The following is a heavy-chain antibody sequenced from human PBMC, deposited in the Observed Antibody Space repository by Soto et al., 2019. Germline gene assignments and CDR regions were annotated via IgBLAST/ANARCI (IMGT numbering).Heavy chain of an antibody. J-gene: IGHJ4*02. CDR1: GGTFSTYA. Sequence: QVQLVQSGAEVKKPESSVKVSCKAPGGTFSTYAISWVRQAPGQGLEWMGGIIPMFGTANYAQRFQDRVKTTADESTNTVYMELSSLRSEDTAVYFCASGIKLWLRRINNGYSGWGQGTLVTVSS. D-gene: IGHD5-12*01. V-gene: IGHV1-69*12. CDR2: IIPMFGTA. CDR3: ASGIKLWLRRINNGYSG.